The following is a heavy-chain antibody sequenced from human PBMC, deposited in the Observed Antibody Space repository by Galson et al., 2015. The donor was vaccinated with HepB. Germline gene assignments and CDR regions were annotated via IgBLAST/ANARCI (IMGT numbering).Heavy chain of an antibody. J-gene: IGHJ5*02. V-gene: IGHV1-8*01. Sequence: SVKVSCKASGYTFISYEIIWVRQATGQGLEWMGWMNPNSGNTGYAQKFQGRVTMTRNTSTSTAYMELSSLRSEDTALYYCAREGARGSADLWGQGTLVTASS. CDR2: MNPNSGNT. CDR1: GYTFISYE. CDR3: AREGARGSADL. D-gene: IGHD3-10*01.